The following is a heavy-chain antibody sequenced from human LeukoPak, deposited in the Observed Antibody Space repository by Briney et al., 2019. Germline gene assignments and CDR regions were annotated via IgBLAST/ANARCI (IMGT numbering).Heavy chain of an antibody. Sequence: GGSLRLSCAASGFTFDDYGMSWVRQAPGKGLEWVSGINWNGGSTGYADSVKGRFTISRDNAKNSLYLQMNSLRAEDTALYYCARDRGMQLWDHDAFDIWCQGTMVTVSS. D-gene: IGHD5-18*01. CDR1: GFTFDDYG. CDR2: INWNGGST. J-gene: IGHJ3*02. V-gene: IGHV3-20*04. CDR3: ARDRGMQLWDHDAFDI.